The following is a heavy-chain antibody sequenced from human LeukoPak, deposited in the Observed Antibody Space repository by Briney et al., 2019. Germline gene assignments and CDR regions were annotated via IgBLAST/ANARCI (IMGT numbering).Heavy chain of an antibody. CDR1: GFTFSSYA. Sequence: GGSLRLSCAASGFTFSSYAMSWVRQAPGKGLEWVAVISYDGSNKYYADSVKGRFTISRDNSKNTLYLQMNSLRAEDTAVYYCIVLAVAGTLGFDYWGQGTLVTVSS. J-gene: IGHJ4*02. CDR2: ISYDGSNK. D-gene: IGHD6-19*01. CDR3: IVLAVAGTLGFDY. V-gene: IGHV3-30*04.